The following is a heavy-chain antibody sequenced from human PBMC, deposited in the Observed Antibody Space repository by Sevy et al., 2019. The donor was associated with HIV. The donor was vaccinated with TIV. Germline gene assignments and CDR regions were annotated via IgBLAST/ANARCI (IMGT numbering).Heavy chain of an antibody. D-gene: IGHD3-22*01. J-gene: IGHJ4*02. V-gene: IGHV3-21*01. Sequence: GGSLRLSCAASGFTFSSYSMHWVRRAPGKGLEWVSSLSSSSTYIDYADSVKGRFTISRDNAKNSLYLQMNSLRAEDTAVYYCATGPDYYDRSGYYYQWGQGTLVTVSS. CDR2: LSSSSTYI. CDR1: GFTFSSYS. CDR3: ATGPDYYDRSGYYYQ.